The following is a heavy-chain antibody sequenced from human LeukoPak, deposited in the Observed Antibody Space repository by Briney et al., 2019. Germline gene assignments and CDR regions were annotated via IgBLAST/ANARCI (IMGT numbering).Heavy chain of an antibody. V-gene: IGHV1-69*13. Sequence: ASAKVSCKASGGTFTTFAISWMRQAPGQGLQWMGAIVPIFGKSHYAQKLQGRLTITADESTNTAFMELARLTADDTAVYYCARESLAGTWPSDYWGQGTLVTVSS. CDR3: ARESLAGTWPSDY. D-gene: IGHD6-19*01. CDR1: GGTFTTFA. CDR2: IVPIFGKS. J-gene: IGHJ4*02.